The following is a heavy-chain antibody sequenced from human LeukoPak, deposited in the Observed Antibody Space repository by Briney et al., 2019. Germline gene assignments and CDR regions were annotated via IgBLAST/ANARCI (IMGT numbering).Heavy chain of an antibody. J-gene: IGHJ4*02. CDR3: ARSTEWFADY. D-gene: IGHD3-3*01. CDR1: GFDFSVCS. CDR2: ITSDRNTI. V-gene: IGHV3-48*01. Sequence: GGSLRLSCAASGFDFSVCSMNWVRQAPGKGLEWISYITSDRNTIYYADSVRGRFTISRDNAKKSVYLELSNLRADDTAMYYCARSTEWFADYWGQGTLVTVSS.